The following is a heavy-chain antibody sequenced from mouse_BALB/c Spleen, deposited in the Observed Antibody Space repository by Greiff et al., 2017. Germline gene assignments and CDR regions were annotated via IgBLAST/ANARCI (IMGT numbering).Heavy chain of an antibody. CDR3: VRDYGY. J-gene: IGHJ2*01. V-gene: IGHV2-9-2*01. CDR2: IWTGGGT. D-gene: IGHD1-1*01. CDR1: GFSLTSYD. Sequence: QVQLQQSGPGLVAPSQSLSITCTVSGFSLTSYDISWIRQPPGKGLEWLGVIWTGGGTNYNSAFMSRLSISKDNSKSQVFLKMNSLQTDDTAIYYCVRDYGYWGQGTTLTVSS.